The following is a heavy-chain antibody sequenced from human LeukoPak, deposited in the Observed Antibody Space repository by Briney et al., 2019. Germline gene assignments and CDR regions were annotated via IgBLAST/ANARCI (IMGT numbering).Heavy chain of an antibody. CDR1: GFTFSSYA. D-gene: IGHD3-10*01. CDR2: ITGSGSST. Sequence: PGGSLRLSCAASGFTFSSYAMGWVRQAPGKGLEWVSSITGSGSSTFYADSVKGRFTISRDNSRNTLYLQMHSLRAEDTAVYYCARDPYYGSNYWGQGTLVTVSS. CDR3: ARDPYYGSNY. V-gene: IGHV3-23*01. J-gene: IGHJ4*02.